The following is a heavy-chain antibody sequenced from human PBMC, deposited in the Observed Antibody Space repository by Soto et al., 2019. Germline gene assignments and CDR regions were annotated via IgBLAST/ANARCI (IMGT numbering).Heavy chain of an antibody. CDR1: GYTFTSYY. D-gene: IGHD3-22*01. J-gene: IGHJ4*02. CDR3: AADPGDSSGYYYFDY. Sequence: GASVKVSCKASGYTFTSYYMHWVRQAPGQGLEWIGIIIPSSGSTSYAQKFQERVTITRDTSTSTAYMELSSLRSEDTAVYYCAADPGDSSGYYYFDYWGQGTLVTVSS. V-gene: IGHV1-46*01. CDR2: IIPSSGST.